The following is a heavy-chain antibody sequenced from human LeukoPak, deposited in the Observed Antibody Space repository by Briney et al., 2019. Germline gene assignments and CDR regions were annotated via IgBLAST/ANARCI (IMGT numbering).Heavy chain of an antibody. Sequence: PGGSLRLSCAASGFTFRSYAMSWVRQAPGKGLEWVSAISGAGGHTYYADSVKGRFTISRDNSKNTLYLQMNSLRAEDTALYYCAKIGQDIVVVVAATPLDSWGQGTLVTVSS. CDR3: AKIGQDIVVVVAATPLDS. J-gene: IGHJ4*02. CDR1: GFTFRSYA. V-gene: IGHV3-23*01. D-gene: IGHD2-15*01. CDR2: ISGAGGHT.